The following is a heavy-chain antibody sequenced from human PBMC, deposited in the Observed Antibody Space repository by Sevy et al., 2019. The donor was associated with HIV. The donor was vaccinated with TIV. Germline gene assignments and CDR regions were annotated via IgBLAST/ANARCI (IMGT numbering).Heavy chain of an antibody. V-gene: IGHV3-23*01. J-gene: IGHJ4*02. CDR1: GFTFSSYG. D-gene: IGHD2-21*02. Sequence: GGSLRLSCAASGFTFSSYGMHWVRQAPGEGLEWVASISATGGRTYYADSLKGRFTSSRDVSKGLLYLQMNSLTAEATAIFYCAKTLQKLPFHPHYFDYWGQGTLVTVSS. CDR2: ISATGGRT. CDR3: AKTLQKLPFHPHYFDY.